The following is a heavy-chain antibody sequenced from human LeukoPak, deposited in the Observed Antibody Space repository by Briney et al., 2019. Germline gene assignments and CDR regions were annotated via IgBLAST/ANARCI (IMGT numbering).Heavy chain of an antibody. J-gene: IGHJ4*02. V-gene: IGHV4-4*07. CDR1: GGSISSYY. CDR3: ARGPRSSDWYSIDY. CDR2: IYSSRNT. Sequence: PSETLSLTCTVSGGSISSYYWSWMRQPAGKGLEWLGRIYSSRNTNYNPSLKSRVTMSVDTSKNQFSLNLSSVTAADTAVYCCARGPRSSDWYSIDYWGQGTLVTVSS. D-gene: IGHD6-19*01.